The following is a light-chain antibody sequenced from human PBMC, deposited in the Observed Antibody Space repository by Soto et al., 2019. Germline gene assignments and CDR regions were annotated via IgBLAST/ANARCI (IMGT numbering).Light chain of an antibody. CDR1: QSVSSN. CDR3: QQYHNWWT. Sequence: IEMTQSPATLSVSPGERATLSCRASQSVSSNLVWYQQKPGQAPRLLIYGASTRVTGIPARFSGSGSGTEFTLTISSLQSEDFAVYYCQQYHNWWTFGQGTTGDI. CDR2: GAS. V-gene: IGKV3-15*01. J-gene: IGKJ1*01.